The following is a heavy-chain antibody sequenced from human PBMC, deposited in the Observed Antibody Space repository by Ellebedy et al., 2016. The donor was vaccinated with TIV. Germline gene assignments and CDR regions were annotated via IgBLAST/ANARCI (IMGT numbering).Heavy chain of an antibody. Sequence: GESLKISCAASGLTFSDYHMDWVRQAPGKGLEWIGRIRNKQSSHTTEDASSAKSRFTVSRDDSKSSLYLQMNSLKIEDTAVYYCAASSDGNILDYWGQGILVTVAS. V-gene: IGHV3-72*01. CDR1: GLTFSDYH. J-gene: IGHJ4*02. CDR2: IRNKQSSHTT. D-gene: IGHD3-22*01. CDR3: AASSDGNILDY.